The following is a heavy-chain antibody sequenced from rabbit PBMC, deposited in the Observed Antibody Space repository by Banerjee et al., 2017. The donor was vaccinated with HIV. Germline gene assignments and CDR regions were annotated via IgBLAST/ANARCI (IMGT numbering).Heavy chain of an antibody. CDR2: IYAGSTGTT. Sequence: QEQLVESGGGLVKPEGSLTLTCTASGFSLSIYEMCWVRQAPGKGLEWIACIYAGSTGTTYYASWARGRFTISKTSPTTVTLQMTSLTAADTATYFCARDLAGVIGWNFNLWGQGTLVTVS. CDR1: GFSLSIYE. D-gene: IGHD4-1*01. CDR3: ARDLAGVIGWNFNL. V-gene: IGHV1S45*01. J-gene: IGHJ4*01.